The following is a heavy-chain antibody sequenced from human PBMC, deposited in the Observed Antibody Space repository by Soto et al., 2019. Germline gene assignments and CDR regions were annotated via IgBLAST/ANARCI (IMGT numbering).Heavy chain of an antibody. J-gene: IGHJ6*03. Sequence: GGSLRLSCAASGFTFDDYAMHWVRQAPGKGLEWVSGISWNSGSIGYADSVKGRFTISRDNAKNSLYLQMNSLRAEDTALYYCAKEVGERDVYYYYYMDVWGKGTTVTVSS. V-gene: IGHV3-9*01. CDR2: ISWNSGSI. D-gene: IGHD3-16*01. CDR1: GFTFDDYA. CDR3: AKEVGERDVYYYYYMDV.